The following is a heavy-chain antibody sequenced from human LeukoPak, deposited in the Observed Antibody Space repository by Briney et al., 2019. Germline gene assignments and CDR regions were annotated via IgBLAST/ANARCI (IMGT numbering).Heavy chain of an antibody. CDR1: GFTFSSYS. D-gene: IGHD3-9*01. CDR3: ARDGYDILTGYYPYYSDY. Sequence: GGSLRLSCAASGFTFSSYSMNWVRQAPGKGLEWVSSISSSSSYIYYADSVKGRFTISRDNAKNSLYLQMNSLRAEDTAVYYCARDGYDILTGYYPYYSDYWGQGTLVTVSS. CDR2: ISSSSSYI. J-gene: IGHJ4*02. V-gene: IGHV3-21*01.